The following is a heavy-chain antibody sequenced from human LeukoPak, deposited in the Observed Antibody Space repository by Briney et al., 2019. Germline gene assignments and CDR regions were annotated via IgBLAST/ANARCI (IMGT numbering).Heavy chain of an antibody. CDR1: GYSFTSYW. CDR3: ARHPYVWGSYRYPDY. Sequence: GESLKISCKGSGYSFTSYWIGWVRQIPGKGLEWMGIIYPGDSDTRYSPSFQGQVTISADKSISTAYLQWSSLKASDTAMYYCARHPYVWGSYRYPDYWGQGTLVTVSS. D-gene: IGHD3-16*02. J-gene: IGHJ4*02. V-gene: IGHV5-51*01. CDR2: IYPGDSDT.